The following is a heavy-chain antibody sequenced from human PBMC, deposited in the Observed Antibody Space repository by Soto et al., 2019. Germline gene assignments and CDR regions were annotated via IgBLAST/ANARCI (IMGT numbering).Heavy chain of an antibody. Sequence: EVQVLESGGGSVQPGGSLRLSCAASGFTFSNFAMSWVRHAPGKGLEWVSEITGSTGTTYYADSVRGRFIISSGNSQNTLHLQMNSLRPEDTAVYYCAKDTSSSPYYMDVWGKGTTVTVSS. D-gene: IGHD2-2*01. CDR2: ITGSTGTT. CDR3: AKDTSSSPYYMDV. J-gene: IGHJ6*03. V-gene: IGHV3-23*01. CDR1: GFTFSNFA.